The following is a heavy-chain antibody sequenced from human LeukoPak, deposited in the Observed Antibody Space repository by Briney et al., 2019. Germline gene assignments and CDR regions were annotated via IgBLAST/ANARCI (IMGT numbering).Heavy chain of an antibody. Sequence: PSETLSLTCTVSGGCISSYYWSWIRQPAGKGLEWIGRIYTSGSTNYNPSLKSRVTMSVDTSKNQFSLKLSSVTAADTAVYYCASQAWAGSYYYYMDVWGKGTTVTVSS. D-gene: IGHD3-16*01. CDR2: IYTSGST. CDR3: ASQAWAGSYYYYMDV. V-gene: IGHV4-4*07. CDR1: GGCISSYY. J-gene: IGHJ6*03.